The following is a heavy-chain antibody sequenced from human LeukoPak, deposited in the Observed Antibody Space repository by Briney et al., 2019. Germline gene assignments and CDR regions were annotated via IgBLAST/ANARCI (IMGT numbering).Heavy chain of an antibody. CDR1: GSTFNNYE. CDR2: VGIAADT. V-gene: IGHV3-13*01. Sequence: GGSLRLSCAASGSTFNNYEMHWVRQTAGKGLKWVSAVGIAADTFYAGSVKGRFSISRDNAESSLFLQMNSLRAGDTAVYYCAREGRMGTADAFDVWGQGTMVTVSS. D-gene: IGHD1-14*01. J-gene: IGHJ3*01. CDR3: AREGRMGTADAFDV.